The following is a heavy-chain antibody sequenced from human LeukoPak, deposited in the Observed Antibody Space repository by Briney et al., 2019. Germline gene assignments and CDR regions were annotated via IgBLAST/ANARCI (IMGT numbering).Heavy chain of an antibody. CDR1: GGSISSYY. J-gene: IGHJ4*02. CDR2: SYYSGST. Sequence: PSETLSLTCTVSGGSISSYYWNWIRQPPGKGLEWIGCSYYSGSTNYNPSLKSRVTISADTSKNQFSLKLSSVTAADTAVYYCTCHRNYYDSSAYRDYWGQGTLVTVSS. CDR3: TCHRNYYDSSAYRDY. D-gene: IGHD3-22*01. V-gene: IGHV4-59*08.